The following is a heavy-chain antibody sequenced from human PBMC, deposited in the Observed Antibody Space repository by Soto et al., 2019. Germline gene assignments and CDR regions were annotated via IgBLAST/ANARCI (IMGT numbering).Heavy chain of an antibody. J-gene: IGHJ4*02. V-gene: IGHV3-9*01. Sequence: EVQLVESGGGLVQPGRSLRLSCAASGFTFDDYAMHWVRQAPGKGLEGVSGISWNSGSIGYADSVKGRFTISRDNAKNSLYLQMNSLRAEDTALYYCAKDIEYYYGSGSYLDYWGQGTLVTVSS. CDR1: GFTFDDYA. D-gene: IGHD3-10*01. CDR3: AKDIEYYYGSGSYLDY. CDR2: ISWNSGSI.